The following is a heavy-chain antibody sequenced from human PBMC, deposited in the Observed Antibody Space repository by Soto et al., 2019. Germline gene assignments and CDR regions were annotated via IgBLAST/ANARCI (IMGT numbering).Heavy chain of an antibody. Sequence: QAQLVESGGGVVQPGRSLRLSCAASGLPFSASGMHWVRQAPGKGLEWVAMIWSDGSKEYYADSVKGRFTITRDNSKNMIFLQMDSLRAEDTAVYYCAADKGTACLDTWGQGNGVTVPS. CDR1: GLPFSASG. D-gene: IGHD2-21*02. CDR3: AADKGTACLDT. V-gene: IGHV3-33*01. J-gene: IGHJ5*02. CDR2: IWSDGSKE.